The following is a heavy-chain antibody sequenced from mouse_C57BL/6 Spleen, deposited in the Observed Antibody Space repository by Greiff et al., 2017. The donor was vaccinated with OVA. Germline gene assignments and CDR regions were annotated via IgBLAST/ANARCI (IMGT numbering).Heavy chain of an antibody. D-gene: IGHD2-2*01. CDR3: ARGYDDGGYYAMDY. J-gene: IGHJ4*01. CDR1: GYTFTDYY. V-gene: IGHV1-26*01. Sequence: EVQLQQSGPELVKPGASVKISCKASGYTFTDYYMNWVKQSHGKSLEWIGDINPNNGGTSYNQKFKGKATLTVDKSSSTAYMELRSLTSEDSAVYYCARGYDDGGYYAMDYWGQGTSVTVSS. CDR2: INPNNGGT.